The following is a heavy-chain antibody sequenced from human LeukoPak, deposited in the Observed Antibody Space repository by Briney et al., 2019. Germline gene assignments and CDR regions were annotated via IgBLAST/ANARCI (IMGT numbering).Heavy chain of an antibody. V-gene: IGHV4-59*01. J-gene: IGHJ4*02. Sequence: RPSETLSLTCTVSGGSISSYYWSWIRQPPGKGLEWIGYIYYSGSTNYNPSLKSRVTISVDTSKNQFSLKLSSVTAADTAVYYCARSLWFRGDFDYWGQGTLVTVSS. CDR3: ARSLWFRGDFDY. CDR1: GGSISSYY. D-gene: IGHD3-10*01. CDR2: IYYSGST.